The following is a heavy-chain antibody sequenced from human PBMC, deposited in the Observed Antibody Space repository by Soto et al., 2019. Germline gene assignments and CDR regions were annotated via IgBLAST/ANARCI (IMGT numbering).Heavy chain of an antibody. J-gene: IGHJ4*02. CDR3: AKLFDAMVHS. D-gene: IGHD5-18*01. CDR1: GVSVNNDRYY. V-gene: IGHV4-39*01. Sequence: QVQLQESGPGLVKPSETLSLTCTVSGVSVNNDRYYWGWIRQPPGKGPEWIGSVYYNENTHYNPSLKSRATVSVDTSNNQSAVSLSSVSAADTAVYYFAKLFDAMVHSWGQGTLVTVSS. CDR2: VYYNENT.